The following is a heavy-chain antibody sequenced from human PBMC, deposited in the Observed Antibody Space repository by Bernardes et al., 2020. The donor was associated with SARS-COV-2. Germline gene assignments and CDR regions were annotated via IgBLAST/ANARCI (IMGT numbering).Heavy chain of an antibody. CDR1: GFTFSSYW. CDR2: INSGGTTT. Sequence: SLRLSCAASGFTFSSYWMHWVRQAPGKGLVWVSRINSGGTTTNYADSVKGRFAISRDNTKNTLYLQMNSLRAEDTAVYYCAKTAFTSGRGYYFDSWGRGILVTVSS. D-gene: IGHD3-10*01. CDR3: AKTAFTSGRGYYFDS. V-gene: IGHV3-74*01. J-gene: IGHJ4*02.